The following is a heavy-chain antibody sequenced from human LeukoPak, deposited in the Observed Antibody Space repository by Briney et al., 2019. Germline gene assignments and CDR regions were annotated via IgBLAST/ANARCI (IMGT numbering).Heavy chain of an antibody. CDR1: GFTFRSYG. D-gene: IGHD1-14*01. Sequence: PGGPLRLSCAASGFTFRSYGMNWVRQAPGKGLEWVAFIRYDGSKKDYADYVKGRFAISRDNSKNTLYLQMNNLRADDTAVYYCARVPNRSLRGYFDYWGQGTLVTVSS. CDR3: ARVPNRSLRGYFDY. CDR2: IRYDGSKK. J-gene: IGHJ4*02. V-gene: IGHV3-30*02.